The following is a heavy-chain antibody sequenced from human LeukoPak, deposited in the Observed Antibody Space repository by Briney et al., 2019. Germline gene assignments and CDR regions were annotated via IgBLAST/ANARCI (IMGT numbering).Heavy chain of an antibody. CDR2: ISSSSSYI. CDR3: ARSPVGCSSTSCYGEGDFDY. V-gene: IGHV3-21*01. J-gene: IGHJ4*02. Sequence: PGGSLRLSCAASGFTFSDYYMNWVRQAPGKGLEWVSSISSSSSYIYYADSVKGRFTISRDNAKNSLYLQMNSLRAEDTAVYYCARSPVGCSSTSCYGEGDFDYWGQGTLVTVSS. D-gene: IGHD2-2*01. CDR1: GFTFSDYY.